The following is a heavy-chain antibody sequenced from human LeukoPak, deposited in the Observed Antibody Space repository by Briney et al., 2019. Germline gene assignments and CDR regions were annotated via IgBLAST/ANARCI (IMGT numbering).Heavy chain of an antibody. Sequence: SLNVSCMASVGSFNTHAISWVRQAPGRGGAGMGGIIPILSTTTYAQKFQGRVTITADKSTRTAYMEVSSLRSDDTAVYYCARARNYCESTACNNHFDVWGQGTLVTVSS. CDR3: ARARNYCESTACNNHFDV. V-gene: IGHV1-69*06. CDR2: IIPILSTT. D-gene: IGHD2-21*01. CDR1: VGSFNTHA. J-gene: IGHJ4*02.